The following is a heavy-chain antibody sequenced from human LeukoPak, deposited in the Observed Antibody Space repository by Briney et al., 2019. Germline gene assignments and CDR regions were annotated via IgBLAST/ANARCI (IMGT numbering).Heavy chain of an antibody. CDR2: MYYSGST. V-gene: IGHV4-39*07. D-gene: IGHD3-10*01. CDR3: AREMRSPRGGFDY. Sequence: GSLRLSCAASGFTFSSHWMSWVRQPPGMGLEWIGSMYYSGSTYYNPSLKSRVTISVDTSKSQFSLKLSSVTAADTAVYYCAREMRSPRGGFDYWDQGTLVTVSS. J-gene: IGHJ4*02. CDR1: GFTFSSHW.